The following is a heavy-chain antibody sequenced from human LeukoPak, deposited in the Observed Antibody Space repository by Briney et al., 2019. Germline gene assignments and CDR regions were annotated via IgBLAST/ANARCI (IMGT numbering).Heavy chain of an antibody. Sequence: ASVKVSCKASGYTFTGYYMHWVRQAPGQGLEWTGWINPNSGGTNYAQKFQGRVTMTRDTSISTAYMELSRLRSDDTAVYYCASWAAATERRDFDYWGQGTLVTVSS. V-gene: IGHV1-2*02. D-gene: IGHD2-15*01. CDR2: INPNSGGT. CDR1: GYTFTGYY. J-gene: IGHJ4*02. CDR3: ASWAAATERRDFDY.